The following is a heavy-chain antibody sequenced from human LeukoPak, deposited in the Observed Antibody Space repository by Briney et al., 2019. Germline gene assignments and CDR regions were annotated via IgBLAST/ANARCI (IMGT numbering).Heavy chain of an antibody. Sequence: GASVKVSCKASGYTFTSYGISWVRQAPGQGLEWMGWISAYNGNTNYAQKLQGRVTMTTDTSTSTAYMELRSLRSDDTAVYYCARDGSGSYYGSGSYPYWGQGTLVTVSS. CDR3: ARDGSGSYYGSGSYPY. J-gene: IGHJ4*02. CDR2: ISAYNGNT. V-gene: IGHV1-18*01. CDR1: GYTFTSYG. D-gene: IGHD3-10*01.